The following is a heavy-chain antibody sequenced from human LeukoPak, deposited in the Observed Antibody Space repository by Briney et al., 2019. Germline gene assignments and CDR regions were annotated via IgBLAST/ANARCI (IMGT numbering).Heavy chain of an antibody. V-gene: IGHV1-69*13. CDR3: ARVDTNNIVGATWGKSGFDY. CDR1: GGTFSSYA. CDR2: IIPIFGTA. J-gene: IGHJ4*02. Sequence: SVKVSCKASGGTFSSYAISWVRQAPGQGLEWMGGIIPIFGTANYAQKFQGRVTITADESTSTAYMELSSLRSEDTAVYYCARVDTNNIVGATWGKSGFDYWGQGTLVTVSS. D-gene: IGHD1-26*01.